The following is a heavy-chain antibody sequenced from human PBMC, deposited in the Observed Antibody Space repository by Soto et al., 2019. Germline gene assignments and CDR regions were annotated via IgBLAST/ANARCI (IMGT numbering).Heavy chain of an antibody. CDR3: ARGDYGSGSYYKGGYYGMDV. V-gene: IGHV4-59*01. CDR1: GGSISSYY. D-gene: IGHD3-10*01. CDR2: IYYSGST. Sequence: SESLSLTCTVSGGSISSYYWSWIRQPPGKGLEWIGYIYYSGSTNYNPSLKSRVTISVDTSKNQFSLKLSSVTAADTAVYYCARGDYGSGSYYKGGYYGMDVWGQGTTVTVSS. J-gene: IGHJ6*02.